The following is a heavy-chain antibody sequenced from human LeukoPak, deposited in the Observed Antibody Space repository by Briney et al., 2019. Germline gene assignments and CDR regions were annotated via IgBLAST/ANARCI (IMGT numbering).Heavy chain of an antibody. Sequence: GGSLRLSCAASGFTFSSYSMNWVRQAPGKGLEWVSSISSSSSHIYYADSVKGRFTISRDNAKNSLYLQMNSLRAEDTAVYYCARVGDFWSGYYIAYYYMDVWGKGTTVTVSS. V-gene: IGHV3-21*01. D-gene: IGHD3-3*01. CDR1: GFTFSSYS. CDR3: ARVGDFWSGYYIAYYYMDV. J-gene: IGHJ6*03. CDR2: ISSSSSHI.